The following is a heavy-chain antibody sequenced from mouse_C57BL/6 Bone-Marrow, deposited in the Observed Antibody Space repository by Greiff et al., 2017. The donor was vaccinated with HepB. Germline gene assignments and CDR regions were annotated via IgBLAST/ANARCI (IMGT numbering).Heavy chain of an antibody. CDR3: ARGPAIYYGPAWFAY. D-gene: IGHD2-1*01. Sequence: QVQLQQSGAELMKPGASVKLSCKATGYTFNGYWLEWVKQRPGHGLEWIGEILPGSGSTNYNEKFKGKATFTADTSSNTAYMQLSSLTTEDSAIYYCARGPAIYYGPAWFAYWGQGTLVTVAA. V-gene: IGHV1-9*01. CDR1: GYTFNGYW. J-gene: IGHJ3*01. CDR2: ILPGSGST.